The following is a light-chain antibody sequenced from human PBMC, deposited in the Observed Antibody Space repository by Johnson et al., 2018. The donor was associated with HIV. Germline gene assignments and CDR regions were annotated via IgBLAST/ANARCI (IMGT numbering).Light chain of an antibody. CDR3: GTWDSSLSTGGV. CDR1: SSNIGNNY. CDR2: DSN. Sequence: QSVLTQPPSVSAAPGQKVTISCSGSSSNIGNNYVSWYQQLPGTAPKLLIYDSNKRPSGIPDRFSGSNSGTSATLGITGLQTGDEADYYCGTWDSSLSTGGVFGTGTKVTVL. V-gene: IGLV1-51*01. J-gene: IGLJ1*01.